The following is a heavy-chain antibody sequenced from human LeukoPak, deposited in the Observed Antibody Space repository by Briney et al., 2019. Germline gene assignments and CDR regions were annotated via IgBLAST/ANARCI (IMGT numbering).Heavy chain of an antibody. D-gene: IGHD3-10*01. CDR2: INPSGGTT. CDR3: ARVTMGPYWYFDL. J-gene: IGHJ2*01. V-gene: IGHV1-46*01. CDR1: GYSFTSYY. Sequence: ASVKVSCKASGYSFTSYYMHWVRQAPEQGLEWMGLINPSGGTTTYAQKFRGRVTMTRDTSTSTVYMELSSLRSEDTALYYCARVTMGPYWYFDLWGRGTLVTVSS.